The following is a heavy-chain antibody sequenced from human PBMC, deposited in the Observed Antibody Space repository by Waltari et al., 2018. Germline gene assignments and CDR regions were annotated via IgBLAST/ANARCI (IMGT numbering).Heavy chain of an antibody. CDR2: ISGSGGST. Sequence: EVQLLESGGGLVQPGGSLRLSCAASGFTFSSYAMSWVRQAPGKGLEWVSAISGSGGSTYYADSVKGRFTISRDNSKNTRYLQMNSLRAEDTAVYYGAKDTYYCSGGSCYSLSSSYFDYWGQGTLVTVSS. CDR1: GFTFSSYA. D-gene: IGHD2-15*01. CDR3: AKDTYYCSGGSCYSLSSSYFDY. V-gene: IGHV3-23*01. J-gene: IGHJ4*02.